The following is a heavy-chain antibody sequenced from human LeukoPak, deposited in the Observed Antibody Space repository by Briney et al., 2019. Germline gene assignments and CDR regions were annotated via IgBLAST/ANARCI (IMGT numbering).Heavy chain of an antibody. CDR2: INPNSGGT. J-gene: IGHJ4*02. CDR1: GYTFTGYY. V-gene: IGHV1-2*06. Sequence: ASVKVSCKASGYTFTGYYMHWVRQAPGQGLEWMGRINPNSGGTNYAQKFQGRVTMTRDTSISTAYMELSRLRSDDTAVYYCAREYCGGGSCYSRYFDYWGQGTLVTVSS. CDR3: AREYCGGGSCYSRYFDY. D-gene: IGHD2-15*01.